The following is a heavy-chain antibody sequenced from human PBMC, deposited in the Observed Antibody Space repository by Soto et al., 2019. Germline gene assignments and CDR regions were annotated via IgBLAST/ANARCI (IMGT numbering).Heavy chain of an antibody. CDR1: GYRFTSYW. CDR2: IYPGDSNT. V-gene: IGHV5-51*01. CDR3: PTLGGGPAPEDHAMDV. J-gene: IGHJ6*02. D-gene: IGHD3-16*01. Sequence: PGASLKISCKFSGYRFTSYWIGWLRQRPGKGLEWMGIIYPGDSNTRYSPSFEGQVTISADRSISTAYLQWSSLKASDTAMYYCPTLGGGPAPEDHAMDVWCHGTTVTVSS.